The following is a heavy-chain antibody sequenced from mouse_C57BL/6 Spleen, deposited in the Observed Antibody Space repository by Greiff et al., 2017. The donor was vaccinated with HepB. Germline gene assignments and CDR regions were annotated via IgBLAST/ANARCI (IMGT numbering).Heavy chain of an antibody. J-gene: IGHJ1*03. D-gene: IGHD2-4*01. Sequence: VQLQQPGAELVKPGASVKLSCKASGYTFTSYWMHWVKQRPGQGLEWIGMIHPNSGSTNYNEKFKSKATLTVDKSSSTAYMQLSSLTSEDSAVYYCARSHYDYGNWYFDVWGTGTTVTVSS. CDR1: GYTFTSYW. CDR3: ARSHYDYGNWYFDV. CDR2: IHPNSGST. V-gene: IGHV1-64*01.